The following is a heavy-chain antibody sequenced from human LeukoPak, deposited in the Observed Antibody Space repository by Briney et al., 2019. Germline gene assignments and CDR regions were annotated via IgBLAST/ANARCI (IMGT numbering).Heavy chain of an antibody. CDR3: ARGARSSDY. V-gene: IGHV4-59*13. CDR2: IYNSVTT. D-gene: IGHD3-10*01. Sequence: SETLSLTCTVSGGSISGDSWSWIRQPPGKGLEWIGYIYNSVTTNYNPSLTSRVTISVDTSKNQLSLKLSSATAADTAVYYCARGARSSDYWGQGTLVTVSS. J-gene: IGHJ4*02. CDR1: GGSISGDS.